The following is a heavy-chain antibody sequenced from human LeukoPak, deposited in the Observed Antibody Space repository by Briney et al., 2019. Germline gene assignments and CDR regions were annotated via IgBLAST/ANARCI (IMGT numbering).Heavy chain of an antibody. CDR3: ARVTRSGSYYYYYGMDV. D-gene: IGHD1-26*01. Sequence: SGTLSLTCAASGGSISSSNWWSWVRQPPGKGLEWIGEIYHSGSTNYNPSLKSRVTISVDKSKNQFSLKLSSVTAADTAVYYCARVTRSGSYYYYYGMDVWGQGTTVTVSS. V-gene: IGHV4-4*02. J-gene: IGHJ6*02. CDR2: IYHSGST. CDR1: GGSISSSNW.